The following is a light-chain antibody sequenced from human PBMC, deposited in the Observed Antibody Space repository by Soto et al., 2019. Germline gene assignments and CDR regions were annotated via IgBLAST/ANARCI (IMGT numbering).Light chain of an antibody. CDR2: EVR. CDR1: SSDVGGYNY. CDR3: SSYTSNSIPV. Sequence: QPVLTQPASVSGSPGQSITISCTGTSSDVGGYNYVSWYQHYPGKAPKLMIYEVRRRPSGVSNRFSASKSGNTASLTISGLQAEDEADYYCSSYTSNSIPVFGTGTKVTVL. V-gene: IGLV2-14*01. J-gene: IGLJ1*01.